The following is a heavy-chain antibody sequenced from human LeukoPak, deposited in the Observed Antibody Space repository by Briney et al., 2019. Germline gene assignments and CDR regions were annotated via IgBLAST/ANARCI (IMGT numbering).Heavy chain of an antibody. V-gene: IGHV4-59*01. CDR1: GGSISSYY. D-gene: IGHD6-19*01. CDR2: IYYSGST. Sequence: PSETLSLTCTVSGGSISSYYWSWIRQPPGKGLEWIGNIYYSGSTNYNPSLKSRVTISVDTSKNQFSLKLSSVTAADTAVYYCASGWYWDYYYYYYMDVWGKGTTVTVSS. CDR3: ASGWYWDYYYYYYMDV. J-gene: IGHJ6*03.